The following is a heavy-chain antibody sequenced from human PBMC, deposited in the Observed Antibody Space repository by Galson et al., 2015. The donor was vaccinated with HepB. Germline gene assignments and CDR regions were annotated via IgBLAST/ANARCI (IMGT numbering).Heavy chain of an antibody. CDR2: IYPGDSDT. D-gene: IGHD3-10*01. Sequence: QSGAEVKKPGESLKISCKGSGHTFTSYWIAWVRQMPGKGLEWMGIIYPGDSDTRYSPSFQGQVTILADKSISTAYLQWSSLKASDTATYYCARVRLGKEDAFDIWGQGAMVTVSS. CDR3: ARVRLGKEDAFDI. J-gene: IGHJ3*02. V-gene: IGHV5-51*01. CDR1: GHTFTSYW.